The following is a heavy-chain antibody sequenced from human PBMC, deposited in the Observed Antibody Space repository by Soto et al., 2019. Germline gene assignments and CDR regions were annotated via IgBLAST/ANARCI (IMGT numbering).Heavy chain of an antibody. V-gene: IGHV1-24*01. J-gene: IGHJ6*02. CDR1: GHTLSELP. CDR3: ATPGRGYFYYYGVDV. D-gene: IGHD3-22*01. Sequence: ASVKVSCKVSGHTLSELPIHWVRQPPGKGLEWMGGFDPDYRETVYAQKFQGRVTMTEDTSTDTAYMELSSLRSEDTAVYFCATPGRGYFYYYGVDVWGQGTTFTVSS. CDR2: FDPDYRET.